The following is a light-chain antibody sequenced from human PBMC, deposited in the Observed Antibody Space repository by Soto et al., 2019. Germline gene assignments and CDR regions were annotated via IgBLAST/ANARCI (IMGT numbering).Light chain of an antibody. CDR2: EIN. V-gene: IGLV2-8*01. Sequence: QSALTQPPSASGSPGQSVTISCTGTSSDVGAYDYVSWYQQHPGKAPKLMIYEINKRPSGVPDRFSGSKSGNTASLTVSGLQAEDEADYYCAAWHDSLNGVLFGGVTKLTVL. CDR3: AAWHDSLNGVL. J-gene: IGLJ2*01. CDR1: SSDVGAYDY.